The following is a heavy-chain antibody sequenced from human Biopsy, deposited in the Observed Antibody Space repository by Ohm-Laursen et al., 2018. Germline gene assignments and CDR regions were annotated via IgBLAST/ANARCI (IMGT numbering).Heavy chain of an antibody. CDR1: GYTFAGYY. CDR3: ARVPAYPSIDGYYGLDL. CDR2: INPNSGNA. J-gene: IGHJ6*02. D-gene: IGHD3-9*01. V-gene: IGHV1-2*02. Sequence: ASVKVSCKASGYTFAGYYLHWVRQAPGHGLEWMGWINPNSGNANYAQSFQGRLTVTRDTSISTTYMELTSLTFDDTAIYYCARVPAYPSIDGYYGLDLWGQGTTVIVSS.